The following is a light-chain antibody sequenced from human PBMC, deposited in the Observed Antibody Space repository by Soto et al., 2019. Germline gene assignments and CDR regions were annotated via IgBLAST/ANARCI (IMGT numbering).Light chain of an antibody. CDR2: DNN. V-gene: IGLV1-51*01. J-gene: IGLJ1*01. CDR1: SSNIGKNY. Sequence: QAVVTQPPSMSATPGQKVTISCSGGSSNIGKNYVSWYQQLPGTAPKLLIYDNNKRPSGIPDRFSGSKSGTSATLGITGLQDGDEADYYCGTWDSNLNVGVFGAGTKLTVL. CDR3: GTWDSNLNVGV.